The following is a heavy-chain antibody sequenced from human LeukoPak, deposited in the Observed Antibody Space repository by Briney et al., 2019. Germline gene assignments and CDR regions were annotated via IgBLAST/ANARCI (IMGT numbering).Heavy chain of an antibody. D-gene: IGHD3-10*01. Sequence: GGSLRLSCAASGFTFSNYYMHWVRQAPGKGLEYVSAISASGDSTYCTNSVKGRFTMSRDNSKNTLYLQMGSLRAEDMAVYYCARAPRYFASGLYYFDFWGQGTLVTVSS. CDR2: ISASGDST. J-gene: IGHJ4*02. V-gene: IGHV3-64*01. CDR3: ARAPRYFASGLYYFDF. CDR1: GFTFSNYY.